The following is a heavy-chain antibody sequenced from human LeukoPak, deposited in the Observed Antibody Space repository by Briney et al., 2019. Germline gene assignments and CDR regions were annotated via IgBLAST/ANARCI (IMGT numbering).Heavy chain of an antibody. V-gene: IGHV3-7*05. CDR3: ARKRTRGLDY. Sequence: GGSLRLSCAASEFTYSSYWMTWVRQAPGKGLEWVANIKQDGSEIYYMDSVKGRFTISRDNAKNSLYLQMNSLRAEDTAVYYCARKRTRGLDYWGQGTLVTVSS. D-gene: IGHD3-10*01. J-gene: IGHJ4*02. CDR2: IKQDGSEI. CDR1: EFTYSSYW.